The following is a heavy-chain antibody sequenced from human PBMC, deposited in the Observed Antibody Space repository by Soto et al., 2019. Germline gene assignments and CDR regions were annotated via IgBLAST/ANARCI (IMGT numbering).Heavy chain of an antibody. D-gene: IGHD5-12*01. Sequence: GGSLRLSCAASGFTFSDYYMSWIRQAPGKGLEWVSYISSSGSTIYYADSVKGRFTISRDNAKNSLYLQMNSLRAEDTAVYYCARDDSGYAYRWFDPWGQGTLVTVSS. CDR1: GFTFSDYY. J-gene: IGHJ5*02. V-gene: IGHV3-11*01. CDR2: ISSSGSTI. CDR3: ARDDSGYAYRWFDP.